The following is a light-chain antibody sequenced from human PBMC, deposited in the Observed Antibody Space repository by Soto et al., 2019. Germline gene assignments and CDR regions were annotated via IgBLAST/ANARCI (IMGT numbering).Light chain of an antibody. CDR1: QSVLYSSNNKNY. J-gene: IGKJ5*01. CDR3: QQYYSTPPVT. CDR2: WAS. Sequence: DIVMTQSPDSLAVSLGERATINCKSSQSVLYSSNNKNYLAWYQQKPGQPPKLLIYWASTRESGVPDRFSGSGSATDFTLTISSLQAEDVAGYYCQQYYSTPPVTFGQGTRLEIK. V-gene: IGKV4-1*01.